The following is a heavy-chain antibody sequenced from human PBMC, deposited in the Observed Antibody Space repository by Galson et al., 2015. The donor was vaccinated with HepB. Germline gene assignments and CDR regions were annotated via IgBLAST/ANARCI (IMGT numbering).Heavy chain of an antibody. CDR1: GGSISSSSYY. J-gene: IGHJ5*02. CDR2: IYYSGST. Sequence: LSLTCAVSGGSISSSSYYWGWIRQPPGKGLEWIGSIYYSGSTYYNPSLKSRVTISVDTSKNQFSLKLSSVTAADTTVYYCARHVRSGWSYGWFDPWGQGTLVTVSS. V-gene: IGHV4-39*01. CDR3: ARHVRSGWSYGWFDP. D-gene: IGHD6-19*01.